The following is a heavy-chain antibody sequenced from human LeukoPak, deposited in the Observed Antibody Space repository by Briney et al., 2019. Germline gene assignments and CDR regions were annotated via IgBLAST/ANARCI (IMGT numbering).Heavy chain of an antibody. V-gene: IGHV1-46*01. Sequence: ASVKVSCKASGFTFTSYYMHWLRQPPGQRLERKGIINPSSGSTTYAQKFQGRVTMTRDTTTSKVYMELGSLRSEDTDVYFCARDREYNWNYGYFEYWGQGTLVTVSS. J-gene: IGHJ4*02. CDR2: INPSSGST. CDR3: ARDREYNWNYGYFEY. CDR1: GFTFTSYY. D-gene: IGHD1-7*01.